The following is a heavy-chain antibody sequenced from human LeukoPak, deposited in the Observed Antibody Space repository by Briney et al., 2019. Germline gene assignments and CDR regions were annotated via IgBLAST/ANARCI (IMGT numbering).Heavy chain of an antibody. V-gene: IGHV3-64*01. CDR1: GFTFSSYA. D-gene: IGHD2-2*01. Sequence: PGGSLRLSCAASGFTFSSYAMHWVRQAPGKGLEYVSAISSNGGSTYYANSVKGRFTISRDNSKNTLYLQMGSLRAEDMAVYHCATLGYCSSTSCPKGVYWGQGTLVTVSS. J-gene: IGHJ4*02. CDR3: ATLGYCSSTSCPKGVY. CDR2: ISSNGGST.